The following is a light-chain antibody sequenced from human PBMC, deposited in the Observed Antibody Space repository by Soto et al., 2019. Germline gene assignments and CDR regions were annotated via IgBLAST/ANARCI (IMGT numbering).Light chain of an antibody. V-gene: IGLV2-23*02. J-gene: IGLJ2*01. Sequence: QSALTQPASVSGSPGQSITISCTGSSSDVGTYNLVSWYQHHPGKAPKLMISEVIKRPSGVSNRFSGSKSGNTASLTISGLKAEDEADYYGCSYAGSSIFVFGGGTKLTVL. CDR2: EVI. CDR1: SSDVGTYNL. CDR3: CSYAGSSIFV.